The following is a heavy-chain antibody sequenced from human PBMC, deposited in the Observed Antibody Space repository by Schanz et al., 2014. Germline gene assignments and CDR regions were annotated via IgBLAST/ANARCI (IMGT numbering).Heavy chain of an antibody. CDR2: TSHDGSNK. CDR1: GFTFSGYA. V-gene: IGHV3-30*04. J-gene: IGHJ4*02. CDR3: ADVLYSNSWYIPDY. Sequence: QVQLVESGGGVVQPGRSLRLSCAASGFTFSGYAMHWVRQAPGKGLEWVAVTSHDGSNKYYADSVKGRFTISRDNSKNTLYLQMNSLRAEDTAVYYCADVLYSNSWYIPDYWGQGTLVTVSS. D-gene: IGHD6-13*01.